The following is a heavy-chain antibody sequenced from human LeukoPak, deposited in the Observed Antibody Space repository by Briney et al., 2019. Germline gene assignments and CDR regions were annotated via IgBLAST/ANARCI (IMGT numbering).Heavy chain of an antibody. V-gene: IGHV4-39*02. D-gene: IGHD2-15*01. CDR2: IYYSGST. CDR1: GGSISSSSYY. J-gene: IGHJ4*02. CDR3: ARDYCSGGSCYFDY. Sequence: SETLSLTCTVSGGSISSSSYYWGWIRQPPGMGLEWIGSIYYSGSTYYNPSLKSRVTISVDTSKNQFSLKLSSVTAADTAVYYCARDYCSGGSCYFDYWGQGTLVTVSS.